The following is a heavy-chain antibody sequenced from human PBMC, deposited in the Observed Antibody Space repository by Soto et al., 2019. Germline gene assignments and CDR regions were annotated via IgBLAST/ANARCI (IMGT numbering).Heavy chain of an antibody. CDR3: AKGMYYYDRSGCRPFDY. CDR1: GFTFRNFA. Sequence: GGSLRLSCAASGFTFRNFAINWVRQAPWKGLEWVSGISVSGGTTYYADSVRGRFTVSRDNSKNSVFLQMNSLRAEDTAVYFCAKGMYYYDRSGCRPFDYLGQVTLVPVCS. D-gene: IGHD3-22*01. CDR2: ISVSGGTT. J-gene: IGHJ4*02. V-gene: IGHV3-23*01.